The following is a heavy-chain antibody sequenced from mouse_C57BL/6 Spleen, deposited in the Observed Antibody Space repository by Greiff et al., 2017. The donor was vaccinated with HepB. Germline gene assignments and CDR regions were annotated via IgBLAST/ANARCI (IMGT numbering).Heavy chain of an antibody. CDR3: ICGNYPAWFAY. J-gene: IGHJ3*01. D-gene: IGHD2-1*01. CDR1: GYTFTDYE. CDR2: IDPETGGT. V-gene: IGHV1-15*01. Sequence: QVQLQQSGAELVRPGASVTLSCKASGYTFTDYEMHWVKQTPVHGLEWIGAIDPETGGTAYNQKFKGKAILTADKSSSTAYMELRSLTSEDSAVYYCICGNYPAWFAYWGRGTLVTVSA.